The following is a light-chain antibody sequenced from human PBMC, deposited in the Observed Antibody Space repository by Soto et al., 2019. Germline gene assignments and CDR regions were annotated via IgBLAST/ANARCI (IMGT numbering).Light chain of an antibody. V-gene: IGKV3-20*01. J-gene: IGKJ2*01. CDR3: QQYGNSPQT. CDR2: RAS. Sequence: EIVLTQSPGTLSLSPGDRATLSCRASQSVSSSYLAWYQQKPGQAPRLLIYRASSRATGIPDRFSGSGSGTDFTLTISRLEPEDFAVYYCQQYGNSPQTFGQGTKLEIK. CDR1: QSVSSSY.